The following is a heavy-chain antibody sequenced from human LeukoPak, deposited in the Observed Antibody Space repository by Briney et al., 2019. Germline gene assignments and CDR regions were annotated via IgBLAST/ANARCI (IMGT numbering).Heavy chain of an antibody. CDR2: IYTSGST. Sequence: SETLSLTCTVSGGSNSSYYWSWIRQPAGKGLEWIGRIYTSGSTNYNPSLKSRVTMSVDTSKNQFSLKLSSVTAADTAVYYCARDAVTIFGVVMSMDVWGKGTTVTVSS. V-gene: IGHV4-4*07. J-gene: IGHJ6*03. CDR1: GGSNSSYY. CDR3: ARDAVTIFGVVMSMDV. D-gene: IGHD3-3*01.